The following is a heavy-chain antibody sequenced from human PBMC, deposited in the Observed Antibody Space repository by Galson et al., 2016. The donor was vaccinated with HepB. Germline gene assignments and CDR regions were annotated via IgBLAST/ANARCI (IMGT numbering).Heavy chain of an antibody. CDR1: GGTFSSYA. Sequence: SVKVSCKASGGTFSSYAISWVRQAPGQGLEWMGGIIPIFGTVNYAQKFQGRVTITADESTSTVYMNLNSLRSEDTAVYYCARGGDWCSDISCYRWFDPWGQGTLVTVSS. D-gene: IGHD2-2*02. J-gene: IGHJ5*02. CDR2: IIPIFGTV. V-gene: IGHV1-69*13. CDR3: ARGGDWCSDISCYRWFDP.